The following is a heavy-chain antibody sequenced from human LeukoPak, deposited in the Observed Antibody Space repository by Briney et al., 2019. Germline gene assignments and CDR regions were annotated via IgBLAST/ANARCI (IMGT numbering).Heavy chain of an antibody. CDR2: ISSSSGYI. CDR3: ARAKVCSTSCSLFDY. J-gene: IGHJ4*02. Sequence: PGGSLRLSCAASGFTFSSYSMNWVRQAPGKGLEWVSSISSSSGYIYYADSVKGRFTISRDNAKNSLYLQMNSLRAEDTAVYYCARAKVCSTSCSLFDYWGQGTLVTVSS. CDR1: GFTFSSYS. V-gene: IGHV3-21*01. D-gene: IGHD2-2*01.